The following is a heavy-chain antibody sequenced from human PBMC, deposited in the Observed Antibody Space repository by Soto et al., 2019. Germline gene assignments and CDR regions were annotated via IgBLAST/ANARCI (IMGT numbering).Heavy chain of an antibody. CDR1: GYSLTWYY. J-gene: IGHJ4*02. Sequence: QVQLVQSGAEVQKPGASVKLSCKASGYSLTWYYIHWVRQAPGQGLEWMGIIDPSDASTTYAQRFQGRVSMTGDASTSTVYMELRSLTSDDTAVYYCARKYYFDYWGQGTLVTVSS. CDR2: IDPSDAST. V-gene: IGHV1-46*01. CDR3: ARKYYFDY.